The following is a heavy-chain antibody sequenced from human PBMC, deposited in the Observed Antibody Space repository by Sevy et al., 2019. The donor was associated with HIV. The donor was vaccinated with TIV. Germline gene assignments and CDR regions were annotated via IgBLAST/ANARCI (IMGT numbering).Heavy chain of an antibody. CDR3: AREREFTIFGVLIEYGMDV. V-gene: IGHV3-53*01. J-gene: IGHJ6*02. CDR1: GFTVSSNY. CDR2: IYSGGTT. D-gene: IGHD3-3*01. Sequence: GGSLRLPCAASGFTVSSNYMSWVRQAPGKGLEWVSVIYSGGTTYYADSVKGRFTISRDNSKNTLYLQMNNLRAEDTAVYYCAREREFTIFGVLIEYGMDVWGQGTTVTVSS.